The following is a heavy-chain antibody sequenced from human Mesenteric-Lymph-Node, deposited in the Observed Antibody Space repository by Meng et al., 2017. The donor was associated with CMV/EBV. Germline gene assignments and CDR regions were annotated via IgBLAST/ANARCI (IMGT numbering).Heavy chain of an antibody. V-gene: IGHV4-34*01. CDR3: ARNLGGGSSPPTY. D-gene: IGHD6-6*01. CDR2: IDHSGGT. CDR1: GGSFSGHY. Sequence: SETLSLTCAVYGGSFSGHYWTWVRQSPGQGLEWIGEIDHSGGTNYNSSLRSRVTISVDTSKSQFSLRLTSVTAADTAMYYCARNLGGGSSPPTYWGQGTLVTVSS. J-gene: IGHJ4*02.